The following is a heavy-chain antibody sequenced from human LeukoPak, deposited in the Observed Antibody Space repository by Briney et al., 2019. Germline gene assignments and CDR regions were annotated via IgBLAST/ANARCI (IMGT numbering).Heavy chain of an antibody. D-gene: IGHD1-26*01. J-gene: IGHJ3*02. CDR3: ARHGNDAFDI. CDR2: IYYSGST. V-gene: IGHV4-59*08. Sequence: SETLSLTCTVSGGSISSYYWSWIRQPPGKGLEWIGYIYYSGSTNYNPSLKSRVTMSVDTSKNQFSLKLSSVTAADTAVYYCARHGNDAFDIWAKGQWSPSLQ. CDR1: GGSISSYY.